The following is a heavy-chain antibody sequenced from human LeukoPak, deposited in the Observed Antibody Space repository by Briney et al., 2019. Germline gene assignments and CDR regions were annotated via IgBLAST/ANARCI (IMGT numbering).Heavy chain of an antibody. CDR3: VKVSSAQDYSSGWYEY. V-gene: IGHV3-64*03. Sequence: TGGSLRLPCSASGFTFSSYAMHWVRQAPGKGLEYVSAISSNGGSTYYADSVKGRFTISRDNPKNTLYLQMSSLRAEDTAVYYCVKVSSAQDYSSGWYEYWGQGTLVTVSS. CDR2: ISSNGGST. J-gene: IGHJ4*02. CDR1: GFTFSSYA. D-gene: IGHD6-19*01.